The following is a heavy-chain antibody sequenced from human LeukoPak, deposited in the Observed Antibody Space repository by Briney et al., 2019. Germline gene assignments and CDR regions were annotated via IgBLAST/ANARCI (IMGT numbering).Heavy chain of an antibody. CDR3: AKDRWFDYYDSSGYYNWFDP. J-gene: IGHJ5*02. V-gene: IGHV3-23*01. CDR1: GFTFSSYA. Sequence: PGGSLRLSCAASGFTFSSYAMSWVRQAPGKGLEWVSAISGSGGSTYYADSVKGRFTISRDNAKNSLYLQMNSLRAEDTAVYYCAKDRWFDYYDSSGYYNWFDPWGQGTLVTVSS. D-gene: IGHD3-22*01. CDR2: ISGSGGST.